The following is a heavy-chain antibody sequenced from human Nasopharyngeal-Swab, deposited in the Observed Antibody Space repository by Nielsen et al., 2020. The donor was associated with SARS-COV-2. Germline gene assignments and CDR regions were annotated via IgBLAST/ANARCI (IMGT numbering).Heavy chain of an antibody. D-gene: IGHD3-9*01. Sequence: ASVKVSCKASGYTFTSYYMHWVRQAPGQGLEWMGIINPSGGSTSYAQKFQGRVTMTRDTSTSTVYMELSSLRSEDTAVYYCARGFLGYYDILTGYYPSDYWGQGTLVTVSS. V-gene: IGHV1-46*01. CDR2: INPSGGST. CDR1: GYTFTSYY. CDR3: ARGFLGYYDILTGYYPSDY. J-gene: IGHJ4*02.